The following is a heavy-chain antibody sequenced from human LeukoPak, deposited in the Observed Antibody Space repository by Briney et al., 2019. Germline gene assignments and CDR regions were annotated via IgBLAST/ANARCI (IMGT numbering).Heavy chain of an antibody. Sequence: GGSLRLSCAASGFTFSTYAVSWVRQAPGKGLEWVSAISVSGGSTYYADSVKGRFTISRDNSKNTLYLQMNSLRAGDTAVYYCAKNGYSYGLYDAFDIWGQGTMVTVSS. CDR2: ISVSGGST. CDR3: AKNGYSYGLYDAFDI. D-gene: IGHD5-18*01. V-gene: IGHV3-23*01. J-gene: IGHJ3*02. CDR1: GFTFSTYA.